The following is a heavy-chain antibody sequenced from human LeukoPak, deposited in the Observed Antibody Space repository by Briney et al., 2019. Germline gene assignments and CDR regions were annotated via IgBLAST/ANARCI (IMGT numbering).Heavy chain of an antibody. CDR1: GFTFSSYV. V-gene: IGHV3-23*01. CDR3: ARGVESDY. D-gene: IGHD3-3*01. Sequence: PGGSLRLSCAASGFTFSSYVMNWVRQAPGKGLEWVSGIDGNGGSTHYADSVRGRFTISRDNSKNTLYLQMNSLRAEDTAVYYCARGVESDYWGQGTLVTVSS. J-gene: IGHJ4*02. CDR2: IDGNGGST.